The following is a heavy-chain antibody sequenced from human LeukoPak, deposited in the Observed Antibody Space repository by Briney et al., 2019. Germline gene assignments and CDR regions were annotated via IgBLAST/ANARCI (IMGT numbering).Heavy chain of an antibody. CDR1: GGSISSGSYY. CDR3: VRVTGYMIEDYFDY. J-gene: IGHJ4*02. Sequence: PSQTLSLTCTVSGGSISSGSYYWSWIRQPAGKGLEWIGRIYTSGSTNYNPSLKSRVTISVDTSKNQFSLRLSSVTAADTAVYYCVRVTGYMIEDYFDYWGQGTLVTVSS. V-gene: IGHV4-61*02. D-gene: IGHD3-22*01. CDR2: IYTSGST.